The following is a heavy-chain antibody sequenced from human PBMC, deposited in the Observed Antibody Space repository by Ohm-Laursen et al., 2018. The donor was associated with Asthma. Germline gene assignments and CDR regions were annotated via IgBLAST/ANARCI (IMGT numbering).Heavy chain of an antibody. D-gene: IGHD6-19*01. V-gene: IGHV3-30*03. CDR1: GFTFSSYG. J-gene: IGHJ6*02. CDR3: ARDDLYSSGWYSYYYGMDV. Sequence: SSLRLSCAASGFTFSSYGMHWVRQAPGKGLEWVAVISYDGSNKYYADSVKGRFTISRDNSKNTLYLQMNSLRAEDTAVYYCARDDLYSSGWYSYYYGMDVWGQGTTVTVSS. CDR2: ISYDGSNK.